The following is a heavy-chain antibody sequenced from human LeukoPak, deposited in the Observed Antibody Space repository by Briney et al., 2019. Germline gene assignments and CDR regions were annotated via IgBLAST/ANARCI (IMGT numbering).Heavy chain of an antibody. V-gene: IGHV3-7*05. Sequence: GGSLRLSCVASGFTFSTYWMTWVRQAPGKGLEWVANISPDGSERFYVDSVKGRFTVSRDNARNSLYLQMDSLRDEDTAVYYCTRIIVEEQGVSDYCDSWGQGTLVAVSS. D-gene: IGHD2-21*01. CDR2: ISPDGSER. CDR3: TRIIVEEQGVSDYCDS. CDR1: GFTFSTYW. J-gene: IGHJ4*02.